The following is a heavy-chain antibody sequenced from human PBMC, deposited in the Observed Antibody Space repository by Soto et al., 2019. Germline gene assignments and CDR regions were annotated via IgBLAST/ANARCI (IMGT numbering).Heavy chain of an antibody. CDR3: AKDTPIAVAGSTPYYFDY. CDR1: GFTFSSYA. CDR2: ISGGGGST. V-gene: IGHV3-23*01. Sequence: GGSLRLSCAASGFTFSSYAMSWVRQAPGKGREWVSAISGGGGSTNSTDSVKGRFTISRDNSKNTLYLQMNSLRAEDTAVYYCAKDTPIAVAGSTPYYFDYWGQGTLVTVSS. D-gene: IGHD6-19*01. J-gene: IGHJ4*02.